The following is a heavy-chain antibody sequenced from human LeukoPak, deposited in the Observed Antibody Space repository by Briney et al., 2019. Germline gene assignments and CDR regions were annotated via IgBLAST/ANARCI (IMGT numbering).Heavy chain of an antibody. CDR2: ISTSGSTI. D-gene: IGHD3-3*02. V-gene: IGHV3-11*01. J-gene: IGHJ4*02. CDR3: ARDLISAGRYS. CDR1: GFTFSDYY. Sequence: GGSLRLSCAASGFTFSDYYMSWIRQAPGKGLEWLSYISTSGSTIYYADSVKGRFTISRDNAKNSLYLQMNSLRAEDTAVYYCARDLISAGRYSWGQGTLVTVSS.